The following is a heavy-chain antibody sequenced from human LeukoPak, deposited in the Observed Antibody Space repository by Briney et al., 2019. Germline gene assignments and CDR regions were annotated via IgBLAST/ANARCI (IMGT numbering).Heavy chain of an antibody. CDR3: TRDYYGSGSPP. CDR1: GLTFGDYA. CDR2: IRSKAYGGTT. J-gene: IGHJ4*02. V-gene: IGHV3-49*03. D-gene: IGHD3-10*01. Sequence: GGSLRLSCTASGLTFGDYAMSWFRQAPGKGLEWVGFIRSKAYGGTTEYAASVKGRFTISRDDSKSIAYLQMNSLKTEDTAVYYCTRDYYGSGSPPWGQGTLVTVSS.